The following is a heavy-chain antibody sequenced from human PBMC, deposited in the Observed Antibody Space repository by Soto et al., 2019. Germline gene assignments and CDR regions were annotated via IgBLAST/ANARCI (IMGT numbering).Heavy chain of an antibody. CDR1: GFTFSSYW. CDR3: ARDVRYYYDSSGYYFDY. CDR2: IKQDGSEK. D-gene: IGHD3-22*01. J-gene: IGHJ4*02. V-gene: IGHV3-7*03. Sequence: EVQLVESGGGLVQPGGSLRLSCAASGFTFSSYWMSWVRQAPGKGLEWVANIKQDGSEKYYVDSVKGRFTISRDNAKNSLYLQMNSLRAEDTAVSYCARDVRYYYDSSGYYFDYWGQGTLVTVSS.